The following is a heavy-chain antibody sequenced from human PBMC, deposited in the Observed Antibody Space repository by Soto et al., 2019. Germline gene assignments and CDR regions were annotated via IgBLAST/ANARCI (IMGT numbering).Heavy chain of an antibody. Sequence: SLRLSCTASELTFDDYAMLWVRQDPGKGLEWVSFIRSKAHGGTTEYAASVKGRFTISRDDSKSIAFLQMNSLQTEDTAMYYCTRGLRGGSYFDYWGQGTMVTVSS. CDR1: ELTFDDYA. V-gene: IGHV3-49*04. D-gene: IGHD3-16*01. CDR3: TRGLRGGSYFDY. CDR2: IRSKAHGGTT. J-gene: IGHJ4*02.